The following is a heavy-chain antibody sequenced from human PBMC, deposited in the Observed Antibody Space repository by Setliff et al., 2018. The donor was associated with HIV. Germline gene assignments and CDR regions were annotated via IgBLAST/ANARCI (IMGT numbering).Heavy chain of an antibody. CDR3: ARDGFPDSTWRPTDL. Sequence: SETLSLTCAVSGGTFSLHYYTWIRQSPLRGLEWIGEINHSGGTRYNPSLESRVTMSLDSSRKQFSLRLISVTAADTAVYYCARDGFPDSTWRPTDLWGQGTLVTVSS. CDR2: INHSGGT. D-gene: IGHD6-13*01. J-gene: IGHJ5*02. V-gene: IGHV4-34*01. CDR1: GGTFSLHY.